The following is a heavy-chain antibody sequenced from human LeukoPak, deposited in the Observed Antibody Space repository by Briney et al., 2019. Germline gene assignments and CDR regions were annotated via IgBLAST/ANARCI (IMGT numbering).Heavy chain of an antibody. Sequence: GGSLRLSCAASGFTFSSYEMNWVRQAPGKGLEWVSYISSSGSTIYYADSVKGRFTISRDNAKNSLYLQMNSLRAEDTAVYYCARTINYYDSSVQAFDIWGQGTMVTVSS. J-gene: IGHJ3*02. CDR1: GFTFSSYE. CDR3: ARTINYYDSSVQAFDI. D-gene: IGHD3-22*01. V-gene: IGHV3-48*03. CDR2: ISSSGSTI.